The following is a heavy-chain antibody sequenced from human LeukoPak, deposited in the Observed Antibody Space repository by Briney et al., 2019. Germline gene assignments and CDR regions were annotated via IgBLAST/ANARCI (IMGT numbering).Heavy chain of an antibody. CDR3: AREFTSSVAVDY. J-gene: IGHJ4*02. Sequence: GGSLRLSCAACGFTFSSYWMHWVRQAPGKGLVWGSRINRDGSSTSYADSVKGGFTISRDNAKNTLYLQMNSLRAEDTAVYYCAREFTSSVAVDYWGPATLVTVSS. CDR2: INRDGSST. CDR1: GFTFSSYW. V-gene: IGHV3-74*01. D-gene: IGHD3-10*01.